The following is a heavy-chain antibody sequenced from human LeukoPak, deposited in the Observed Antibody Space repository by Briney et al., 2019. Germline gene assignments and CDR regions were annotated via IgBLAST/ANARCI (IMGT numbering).Heavy chain of an antibody. D-gene: IGHD4-23*01. CDR1: GGSFSGYY. CDR3: ARPTSGGVFDY. Sequence: PSETLPLTCAVYGGSFSGYYWSWIRQPPGKGLEWIGEINHSGSTNYNPSLKSRVTISVDTSKNQFSLKLSSVTAADTAVYYCARPTSGGVFDYWGQGTLVTVSS. V-gene: IGHV4-34*01. CDR2: INHSGST. J-gene: IGHJ4*02.